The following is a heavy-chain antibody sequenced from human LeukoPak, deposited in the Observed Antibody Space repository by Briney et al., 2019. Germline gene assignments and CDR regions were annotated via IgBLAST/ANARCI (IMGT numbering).Heavy chain of an antibody. CDR3: ARGLGNYDFWSGYYSEDYYYMDV. D-gene: IGHD3-3*01. CDR2: IYSGGST. V-gene: IGHV3-66*02. J-gene: IGHJ6*03. Sequence: GGSLRLSCAASGFTVSSNYMSWVRQAPGKGLEWVSVIYSGGSTYYADSVKGRFTISRDNSKNTLYLQMNSLRAEDTAVYYCARGLGNYDFWSGYYSEDYYYMDVWGKGTTVTVSS. CDR1: GFTVSSNY.